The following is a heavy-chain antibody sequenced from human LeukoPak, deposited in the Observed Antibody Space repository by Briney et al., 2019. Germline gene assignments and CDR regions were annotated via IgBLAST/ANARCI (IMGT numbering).Heavy chain of an antibody. Sequence: PSETLSLTCTVSGGSISSYNWSWSRQPPGKGLEWGGYIYCSCSTNYNPSLKSRVTISVDEAKNQFSLQLSYVTASCNALLYCGRYSRGDRPLDAFDIWGQGTMVTVS. CDR3: GRYSRGDRPLDAFDI. CDR1: GGSISSYN. CDR2: IYCSCST. J-gene: IGHJ3*02. V-gene: IGHV4-59*12. D-gene: IGHD2-21*02.